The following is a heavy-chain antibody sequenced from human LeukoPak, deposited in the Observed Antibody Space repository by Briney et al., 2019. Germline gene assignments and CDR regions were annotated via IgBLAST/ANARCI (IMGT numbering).Heavy chain of an antibody. CDR1: GGSISSYY. Sequence: PSETLSLTCTVSGGSISSYYWSWIRQPPGKGLEWIGYIYYSGSTNYSPSLKSRVTISVDTSKNQFSLKLSSVTAADTAVYYCARGGCSGGSCYGDAFDIWGQGTMVTVSS. CDR2: IYYSGST. J-gene: IGHJ3*02. V-gene: IGHV4-59*01. CDR3: ARGGCSGGSCYGDAFDI. D-gene: IGHD2-15*01.